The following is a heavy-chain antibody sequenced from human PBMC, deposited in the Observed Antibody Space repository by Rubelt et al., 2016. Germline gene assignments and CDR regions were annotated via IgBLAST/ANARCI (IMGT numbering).Heavy chain of an antibody. Sequence: QVQLQESGPGLVKPSQTLSLTCTVSGGSISSGGYYWSWIRQHPGKGLEWIGYIYYSGSTYYNPSLKSRVTLSVVTSKNQFSLKLSSVTAADTAVYYCARGPAYAHYDFNYYFDYWGQGTLVTVSS. V-gene: IGHV4-31*03. D-gene: IGHD3-3*01. CDR2: IYYSGST. CDR1: GGSISSGGYY. J-gene: IGHJ4*02. CDR3: ARGPAYAHYDFNYYFDY.